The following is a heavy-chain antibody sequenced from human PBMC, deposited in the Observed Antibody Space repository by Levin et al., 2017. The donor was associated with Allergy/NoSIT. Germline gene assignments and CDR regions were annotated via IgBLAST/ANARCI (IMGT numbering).Heavy chain of an antibody. V-gene: IGHV3-7*01. CDR2: IKQDGIQR. CDR1: GFTFSSYW. D-gene: IGHD6-6*01. J-gene: IGHJ4*02. Sequence: GESLKISCAASGFTFSSYWMSWVRQAPGKGLEWVANIKQDGIQRYYVDSAEGRFTISRDNAKNSLYLQMNSLRAEDTAVYYCSAYRVNIAALWGQGILVTVSS. CDR3: SAYRVNIAAL.